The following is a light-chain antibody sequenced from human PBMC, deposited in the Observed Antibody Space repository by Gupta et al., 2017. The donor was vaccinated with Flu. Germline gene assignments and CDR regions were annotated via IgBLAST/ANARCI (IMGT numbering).Light chain of an antibody. CDR1: NLGNKY. V-gene: IGLV3-1*01. CDR3: QAGDRNTDYV. CDR2: QDS. J-gene: IGLJ1*01. Sequence: PGQTTNITCSGDNLGNKYACWYQQKSGQSPVLVIYQDSKRPSGIPERFSGSSSGNTATLTITGTQAVDEADYYCQAGDRNTDYVFGAGTKVTVL.